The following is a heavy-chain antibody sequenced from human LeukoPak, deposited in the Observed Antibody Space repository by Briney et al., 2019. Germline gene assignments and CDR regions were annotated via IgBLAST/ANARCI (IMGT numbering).Heavy chain of an antibody. CDR3: ARGEASYYFDS. D-gene: IGHD2-21*01. CDR2: INHSGST. Sequence: SETLSLTCAVYGGSFSGYYWSWIRKPPGKGLEWIGEINHSGSTNYNPSLKSRVTISVDTSKNQFSLKLSSVTAADTAVYYCARGEASYYFDSWGQGTLVTVSS. CDR1: GGSFSGYY. V-gene: IGHV4-34*01. J-gene: IGHJ4*02.